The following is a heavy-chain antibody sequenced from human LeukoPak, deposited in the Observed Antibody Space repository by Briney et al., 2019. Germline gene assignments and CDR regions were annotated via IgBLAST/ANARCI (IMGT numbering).Heavy chain of an antibody. CDR3: ARDAAAGLDY. CDR2: IYSGGST. V-gene: IGHV3-66*01. CDR1: GFTVSSNY. D-gene: IGHD6-13*01. Sequence: GGSLRLFCAASGFTVSSNYMSWVRQAPGKGLEWVSVIYSGGSTYYADSVKGRFTISRDNSKNTLYLQMNSLRAEDTAVYYCARDAAAGLDYWGQGTLVTVSS. J-gene: IGHJ4*02.